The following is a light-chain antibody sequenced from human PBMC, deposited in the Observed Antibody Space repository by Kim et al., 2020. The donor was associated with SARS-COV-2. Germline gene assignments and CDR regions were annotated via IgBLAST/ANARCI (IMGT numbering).Light chain of an antibody. CDR1: QSINNY. J-gene: IGKJ1*01. CDR2: AAS. V-gene: IGKV1-39*01. Sequence: ASVRDRVTITCRASQSINNYLNWYQQKPGKAPKVLIYAASSLQSGVPSRFSGSGSGTDYTLTISSLQPVDFATYYCQQSYIIPRTFGQGPKVDIK. CDR3: QQSYIIPRT.